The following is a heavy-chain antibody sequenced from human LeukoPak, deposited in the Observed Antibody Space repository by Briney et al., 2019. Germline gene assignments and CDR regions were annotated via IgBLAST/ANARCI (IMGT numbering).Heavy chain of an antibody. Sequence: SETLSLTCTVSGGSISSGGYYWRWIRQHPGKGLEWIGYIYYSGSTYYNPSLKSRVTISVDTSKNQFSLKLSSVTAADTAVYYCARVAYSSSWYWFDPWGQGNLVTVSS. CDR3: ARVAYSSSWYWFDP. CDR1: GGSISSGGYY. J-gene: IGHJ5*02. CDR2: IYYSGST. V-gene: IGHV4-31*03. D-gene: IGHD6-13*01.